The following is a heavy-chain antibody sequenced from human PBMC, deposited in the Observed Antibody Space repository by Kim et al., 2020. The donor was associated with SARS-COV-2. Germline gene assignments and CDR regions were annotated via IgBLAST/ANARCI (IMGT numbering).Heavy chain of an antibody. CDR3: ARGLTMVRGVNPRGRKGPGRQFDY. D-gene: IGHD3-10*01. Sequence: SETLSLTCAVYGGSFSGYYWSWIRQPPGKGLEWIGEINHSGSTNYNPSLKSRVTISVDTSKNQFSLKLSSVTAADTAVYYCARGLTMVRGVNPRGRKGPGRQFDYWGQGTLVTVSS. CDR2: INHSGST. CDR1: GGSFSGYY. J-gene: IGHJ4*02. V-gene: IGHV4-34*01.